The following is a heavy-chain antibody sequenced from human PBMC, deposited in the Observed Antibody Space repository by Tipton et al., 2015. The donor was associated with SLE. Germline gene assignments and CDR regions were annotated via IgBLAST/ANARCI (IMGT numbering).Heavy chain of an antibody. J-gene: IGHJ3*02. CDR1: GFTFSTFW. CDR3: ARGGYDFLTLDT. D-gene: IGHD3-3*01. V-gene: IGHV3-20*04. Sequence: SLRLSCAASGFTFSTFWMHWVRQAPGKGLEWVSFTNYNAGRTGYSDSVKGRFTISRDNAKNSLYLHMTSLRADDTALYYCARGGYDFLTLDTWGLGTMVIVSS. CDR2: TNYNAGRT.